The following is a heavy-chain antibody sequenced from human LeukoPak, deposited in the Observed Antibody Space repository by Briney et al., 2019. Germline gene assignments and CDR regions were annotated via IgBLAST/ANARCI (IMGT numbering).Heavy chain of an antibody. CDR1: GGSISSSSYY. D-gene: IGHD3-3*01. J-gene: IGHJ4*02. CDR2: IYYSGST. CDR3: ASLWSGYSRDY. Sequence: SETLSLTCTVSGGSISSSSYYWGWIRQPPGKGLEWIGSIYYSGSTYYNPSLKSRVTISVDTSKNQFSLKLSSVTAADTAVYYCASLWSGYSRDYWGQGTLVTVSS. V-gene: IGHV4-39*01.